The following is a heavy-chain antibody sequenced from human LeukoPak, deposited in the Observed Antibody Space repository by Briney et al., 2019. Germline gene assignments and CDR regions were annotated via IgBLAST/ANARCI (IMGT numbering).Heavy chain of an antibody. D-gene: IGHD6-19*01. CDR1: GGSISSYY. V-gene: IGHV4-59*08. J-gene: IGHJ6*02. CDR3: ARHLYSSGWYGGPYGMDV. Sequence: SETLSLTCTVSGGSISSYYWSWIRQPPGKGLEWIGHIYYSGSTNYNPSLKSRVTISVDTSKNQFSLRLSSVTAADTAVYYCARHLYSSGWYGGPYGMDVWGQGTTVTVSS. CDR2: IYYSGST.